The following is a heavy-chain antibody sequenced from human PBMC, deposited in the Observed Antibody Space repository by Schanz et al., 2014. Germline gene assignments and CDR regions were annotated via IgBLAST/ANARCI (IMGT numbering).Heavy chain of an antibody. D-gene: IGHD3-22*01. CDR1: GFTFNNYD. V-gene: IGHV3-23*04. CDR2: ISGGGGSA. J-gene: IGHJ4*02. CDR3: AKVWGSDYFYPFDY. Sequence: EVQLVESGGCLVQPGGSLRLSCAASGFTFNNYDMNWVRLVPGKGLECVSGISGGGGSAYYADSVKGRFTISRDNSKNTLYLQMSSLRAEDTAVYYCAKVWGSDYFYPFDYWGQGTLVTVSS.